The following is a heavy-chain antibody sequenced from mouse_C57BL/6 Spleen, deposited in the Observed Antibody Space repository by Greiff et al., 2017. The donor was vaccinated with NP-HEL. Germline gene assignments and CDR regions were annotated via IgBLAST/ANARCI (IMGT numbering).Heavy chain of an antibody. CDR1: GYTFTSYW. Sequence: VQLQQPGAELVKPGASVKLSCKASGYTFTSYWMHWVKQRPGQGLEWIGMIHPNSGSTNYNEKFKSKATLTVDKSSSTAYMQISSLTSEDSAVYYCARWGDYEAYWGQGTLVTVSA. J-gene: IGHJ3*01. CDR3: ARWGDYEAY. D-gene: IGHD2-4*01. V-gene: IGHV1-64*01. CDR2: IHPNSGST.